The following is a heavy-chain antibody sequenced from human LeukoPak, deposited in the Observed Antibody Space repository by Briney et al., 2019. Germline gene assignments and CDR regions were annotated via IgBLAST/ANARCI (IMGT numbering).Heavy chain of an antibody. D-gene: IGHD3-16*01. J-gene: IGHJ4*02. CDR1: GFTFSSYG. CDR3: AKGYYDYVWGSYYFDY. V-gene: IGHV3-30*02. CDR2: IRYDGSNK. Sequence: GGSLRLSCAASGFTFSSYGMRWVRQAPGKGLEWVAFIRYDGSNKYYADSVKGRFTISRDNSRDTLYLQMNSLRAEDTAVYYCAKGYYDYVWGSYYFDYWGQGTLVTVSS.